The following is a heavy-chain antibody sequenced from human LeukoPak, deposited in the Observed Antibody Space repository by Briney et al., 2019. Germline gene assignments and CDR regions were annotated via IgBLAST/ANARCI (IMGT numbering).Heavy chain of an antibody. V-gene: IGHV3-23*01. Sequence: GGSLRLSCAASGFTFNTYGMSWDRQAPGKGLEWLSALSGSGDRTYYADSVKGRFTISRDNSKNTLYLQMNSLRAEDTAVYSCAKDRVGALLYFDSWGQGILVTVSS. J-gene: IGHJ4*02. D-gene: IGHD1-26*01. CDR3: AKDRVGALLYFDS. CDR1: GFTFNTYG. CDR2: LSGSGDRT.